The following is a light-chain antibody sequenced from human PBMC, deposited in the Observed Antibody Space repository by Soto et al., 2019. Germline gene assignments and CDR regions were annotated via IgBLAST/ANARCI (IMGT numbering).Light chain of an antibody. Sequence: QSALTQPASVSGSPGQSITISCTGASNDVGRYNFVSWYQQHPDKAPKLLIYDVTNRPSGVSNRFSGSKSGSTASLTISGLQAEDEADYYCASYTSSDTEVFGTGTKVTVL. V-gene: IGLV2-14*01. CDR3: ASYTSSDTEV. J-gene: IGLJ1*01. CDR2: DVT. CDR1: SNDVGRYNF.